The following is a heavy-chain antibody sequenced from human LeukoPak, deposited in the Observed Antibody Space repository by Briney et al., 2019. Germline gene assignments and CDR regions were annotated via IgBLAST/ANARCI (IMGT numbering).Heavy chain of an antibody. D-gene: IGHD5-12*01. Sequence: PSETLSLTCTVSGVSISSSSYYWGWIRQPPGKGLEWIGSIYYSGSTYYNPSPKSRVTISVDTSKNQFSLKLSSVTAADTAVYYCARRGVATIRDEYYFDYWGQGTLVTVSS. V-gene: IGHV4-39*01. CDR2: IYYSGST. CDR1: GVSISSSSYY. CDR3: ARRGVATIRDEYYFDY. J-gene: IGHJ4*02.